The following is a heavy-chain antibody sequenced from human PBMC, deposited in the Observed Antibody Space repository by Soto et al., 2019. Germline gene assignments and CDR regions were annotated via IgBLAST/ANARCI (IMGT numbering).Heavy chain of an antibody. Sequence: GESLKISCKGSGYSFTSYWIGWVRQMPGKGLEWMGIIYPGDSDTRYSPSFQGQVTISADKSISTAYLQWSSLKASDTAMYYCARPMGPYPATHSSSWPVDYWGQGTLVTVSS. D-gene: IGHD6-13*01. CDR3: ARPMGPYPATHSSSWPVDY. V-gene: IGHV5-51*01. CDR1: GYSFTSYW. CDR2: IYPGDSDT. J-gene: IGHJ4*02.